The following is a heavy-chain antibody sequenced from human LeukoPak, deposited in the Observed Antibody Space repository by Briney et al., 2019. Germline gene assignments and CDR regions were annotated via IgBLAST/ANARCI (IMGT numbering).Heavy chain of an antibody. Sequence: SETLSLTCTVSGGSISSSSYYWGWIRQPPGKGLEWIGSIYYSGSTYYNPSLKSRVTISVDTSKNQFSLKLSSVTAADTAVYYCARAPLHYDSSGYYGDYFDYWGQGTLVTVSS. CDR1: GGSISSSSYY. CDR3: ARAPLHYDSSGYYGDYFDY. V-gene: IGHV4-39*07. J-gene: IGHJ4*02. CDR2: IYYSGST. D-gene: IGHD3-22*01.